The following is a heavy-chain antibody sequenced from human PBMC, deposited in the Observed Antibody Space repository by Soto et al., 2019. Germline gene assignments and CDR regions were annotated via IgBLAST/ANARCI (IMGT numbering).Heavy chain of an antibody. D-gene: IGHD1-7*01. J-gene: IGHJ4*02. CDR2: ISSNGGTT. Sequence: EVQLAESGGGMVQPGGSLRLSCVASGFTFSSYDMHWVRQAPGKGLEYVSSISSNGGTTYYGNSVKGRFTISRDNSKNTLYLQMGSLRAEDMAVYYGVRRVSGNYDDGGQGTLVTVSS. CDR1: GFTFSSYD. CDR3: VRRVSGNYDD. V-gene: IGHV3-64*01.